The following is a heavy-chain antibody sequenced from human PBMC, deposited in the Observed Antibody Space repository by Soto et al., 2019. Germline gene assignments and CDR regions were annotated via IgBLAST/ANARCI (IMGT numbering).Heavy chain of an antibody. V-gene: IGHV3-30-3*01. CDR3: ARGDREDILVVVGARPGEYGTDI. Sequence: ESGGGVVQPGGSLRLSCAASGFTFRNHAMHWVRQAPGKGLECLAVIAHDGSIAFYRDSVKGRFTVSRDNSKNTLYLYMNSLRSEDTGVYYCARGDREDILVVVGARPGEYGTDIWGQGTTVIVSS. D-gene: IGHD2-15*01. J-gene: IGHJ6*02. CDR2: IAHDGSIA. CDR1: GFTFRNHA.